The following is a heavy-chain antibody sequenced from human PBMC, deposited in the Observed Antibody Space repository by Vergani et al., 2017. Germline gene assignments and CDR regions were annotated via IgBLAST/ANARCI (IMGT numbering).Heavy chain of an antibody. V-gene: IGHV3-23*01. CDR3: AKDPQVDVDY. D-gene: IGHD5-12*01. Sequence: EVQLLESGGGLVPSGGSLRLSCAASGFTFSSYAMSWVRQAPGKGLEWVSGISGSGGSKYYADPVKGRFTISRDNSKNMLYLQMNSLRAEDTAVYYCAKDPQVDVDYWGQGTLVTVSS. J-gene: IGHJ4*02. CDR2: ISGSGGSK. CDR1: GFTFSSYA.